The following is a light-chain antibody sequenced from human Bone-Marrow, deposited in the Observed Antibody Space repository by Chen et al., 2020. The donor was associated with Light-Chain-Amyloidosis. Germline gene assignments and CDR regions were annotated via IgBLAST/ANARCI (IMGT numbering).Light chain of an antibody. V-gene: IGLV2-14*01. CDR3: RSYTITNTLV. J-gene: IGLJ1*01. Sequence: QSALTQPASVSGSPGQSIPISSTGTSSAVGGVNHVSWYKHHPDKAPKLMIYESTNRPSWVPDRFSGSKSDNTASLTISGLQTEDEADYCCRSYTITNTLVFGSGTRVTVL. CDR2: EST. CDR1: SSAVGGVNH.